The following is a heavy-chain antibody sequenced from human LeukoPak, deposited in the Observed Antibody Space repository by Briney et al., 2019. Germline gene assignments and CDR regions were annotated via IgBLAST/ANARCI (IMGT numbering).Heavy chain of an antibody. V-gene: IGHV4-34*01. CDR1: GGSFSGYY. Sequence: SETLSLTCAVYGGSFSGYYWSWIRQLPGKGLEWIGEINHSGSTNYNPSLKSRVTISVDTSKNQFSLKLSSVTAADTAVYYCARGNGDYPYYYYYGMDVWGQGTTVTVSS. D-gene: IGHD4-17*01. CDR3: ARGNGDYPYYYYYGMDV. J-gene: IGHJ6*02. CDR2: INHSGST.